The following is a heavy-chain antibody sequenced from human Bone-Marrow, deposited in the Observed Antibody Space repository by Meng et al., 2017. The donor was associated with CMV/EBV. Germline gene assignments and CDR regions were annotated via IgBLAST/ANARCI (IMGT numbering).Heavy chain of an antibody. D-gene: IGHD6-6*01. CDR2: VHAKTGVT. Sequence: ASVKVSCKASGYTFSDYYMHWVRQAPGLGLEWMGCVHAKTGVTKYAQVLQGRVTMSRDTSISTVYMELSRLRPDDTSVFYCAREGYSSSLNLDYWGQGTLVTVSS. J-gene: IGHJ4*02. CDR3: AREGYSSSLNLDY. V-gene: IGHV1-2*02. CDR1: GYTFSDYY.